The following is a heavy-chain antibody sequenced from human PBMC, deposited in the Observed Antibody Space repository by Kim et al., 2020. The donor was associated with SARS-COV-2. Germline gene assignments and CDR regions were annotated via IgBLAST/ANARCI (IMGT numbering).Heavy chain of an antibody. Sequence: AQKFQSRVTMTEDTSTDTAYMELSSLRSEDTAVYYCATGSAAGTPSWFDPWGQGTLVTVSS. J-gene: IGHJ5*02. D-gene: IGHD6-13*01. V-gene: IGHV1-24*01. CDR3: ATGSAAGTPSWFDP.